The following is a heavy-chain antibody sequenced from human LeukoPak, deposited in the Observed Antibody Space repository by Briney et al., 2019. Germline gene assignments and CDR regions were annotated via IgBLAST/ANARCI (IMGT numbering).Heavy chain of an antibody. Sequence: ASVKVSCKTSGGIFNNSAISWVRQAPGQGLEWLGGIMPLFGTAGYAQKFQGRVTITKDESTRTVYLELTSLTSDDTAVYYCGRDVHGDYGSGWFDPWGQGTLVSVSS. V-gene: IGHV1-69*05. CDR1: GGIFNNSA. D-gene: IGHD4-17*01. J-gene: IGHJ5*02. CDR2: IMPLFGTA. CDR3: GRDVHGDYGSGWFDP.